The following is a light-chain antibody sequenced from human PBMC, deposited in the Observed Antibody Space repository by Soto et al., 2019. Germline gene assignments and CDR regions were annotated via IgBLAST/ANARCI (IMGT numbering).Light chain of an antibody. CDR2: KAS. CDR3: QQYNSYTWT. CDR1: QSISSW. V-gene: IGKV1-5*03. Sequence: DIQMTQSPSTLSASVGDRVTITCRASQSISSWLAWYQQKPGKAPKLLIYKASSLESGVPSRFSGSGSGTEFTLTISSLQPDDFATYYCQQYNSYTWTFGQGTGVDIX. J-gene: IGKJ1*01.